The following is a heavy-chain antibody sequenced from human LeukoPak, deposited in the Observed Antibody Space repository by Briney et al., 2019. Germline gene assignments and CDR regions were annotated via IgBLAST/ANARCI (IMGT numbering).Heavy chain of an antibody. CDR3: AKDGGGSLEWLPPMDV. J-gene: IGHJ6*02. CDR2: IIANGGST. V-gene: IGHV3-23*01. Sequence: GGSLRLSCAASGFTFSSHAMGWVRQAPGKGLEWVSSIIANGGSTYYGDSAKGRCTISRDKSKNTLYLQMNSLRAEDTAVYYCAKDGGGSLEWLPPMDVWGQGTTVTVS. CDR1: GFTFSSHA. D-gene: IGHD3-3*01.